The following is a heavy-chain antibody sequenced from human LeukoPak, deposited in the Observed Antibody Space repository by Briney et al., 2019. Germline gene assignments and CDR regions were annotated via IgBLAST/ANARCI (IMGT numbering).Heavy chain of an antibody. Sequence: SETLSLTCTVSGGSISIYYWSWIRQPPGKGLEWIGYINYSGSTNYNPSLKSRVTISVDTSKNQFSLKLTSVTAADTAVYYCARDRSAAPADYWGQGTLVTVSS. J-gene: IGHJ4*02. CDR1: GGSISIYY. V-gene: IGHV4-59*01. D-gene: IGHD6-13*01. CDR2: INYSGST. CDR3: ARDRSAAPADY.